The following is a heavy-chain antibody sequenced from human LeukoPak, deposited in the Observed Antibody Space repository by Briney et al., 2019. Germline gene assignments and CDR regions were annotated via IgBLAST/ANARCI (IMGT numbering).Heavy chain of an antibody. CDR3: ARDVRWLNSGWGSGTYYAPYFDY. Sequence: GGSLRLSCAASGFTFSSYGMHWVRQAPGQGLEWMGIINPSGGSTSYAQKFQGRVTMTRDTSISTAYMELSSLRSDDTAVYYCARDVRWLNSGWGSGTYYAPYFDYWGQGTLVTVSS. CDR2: INPSGGST. CDR1: GFTFSSYG. J-gene: IGHJ4*02. V-gene: IGHV1-46*01. D-gene: IGHD3-10*01.